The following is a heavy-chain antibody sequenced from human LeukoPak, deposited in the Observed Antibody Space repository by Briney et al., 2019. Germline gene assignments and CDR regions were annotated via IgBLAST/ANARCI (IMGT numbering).Heavy chain of an antibody. Sequence: SETLSLTCTVSGGSISSYYWSWIRQPPGKGLEWIGYTYYSGSTNYNPSLKSRVTLSVDTSKNQFSLKLSSVTAADTAVYYCARDLAGRGGIVGYAFDIWGQGTMVTVSS. D-gene: IGHD2-15*01. CDR1: GGSISSYY. J-gene: IGHJ3*02. CDR2: TYYSGST. V-gene: IGHV4-59*01. CDR3: ARDLAGRGGIVGYAFDI.